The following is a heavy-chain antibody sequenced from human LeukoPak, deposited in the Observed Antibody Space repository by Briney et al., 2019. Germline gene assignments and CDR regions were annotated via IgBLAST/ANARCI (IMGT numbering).Heavy chain of an antibody. V-gene: IGHV1-2*02. CDR2: INPKSGDT. Sequence: ASVKVSCKASGYTFTDYYIHWVRQAPGRGLEWMGWINPKSGDTNYAQKFQGRVTMTRDTSISTAYMELSRLRSDDTAVYYCARDKISEDYYYYYMDVWGKGTTVTVSS. D-gene: IGHD2-15*01. J-gene: IGHJ6*03. CDR3: ARDKISEDYYYYYMDV. CDR1: GYTFTDYY.